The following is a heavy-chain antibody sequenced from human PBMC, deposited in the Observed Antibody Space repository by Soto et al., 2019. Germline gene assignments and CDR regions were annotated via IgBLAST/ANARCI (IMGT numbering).Heavy chain of an antibody. V-gene: IGHV1-46*01. D-gene: IGHD3-22*01. CDR1: GYTFTTYY. J-gene: IGHJ4*02. CDR2: INPGGATT. Sequence: QVQLVQSGAEVKKPGASVKVSCKASGYTFTTYYMHWVRQAPGQGLEWMGIINPGGATTNYAQKFQGRVTMIRDTSTSTVYMELRSLRSEDTAVYYCARGPSFYYDSSGYYRPEFDHWVQGTLVTVSS. CDR3: ARGPSFYYDSSGYYRPEFDH.